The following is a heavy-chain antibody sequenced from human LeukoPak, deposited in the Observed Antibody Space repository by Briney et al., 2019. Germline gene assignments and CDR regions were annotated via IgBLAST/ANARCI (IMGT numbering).Heavy chain of an antibody. D-gene: IGHD3-10*01. V-gene: IGHV3-15*01. Sequence: PGGSLRLSCEASGFSFTNTWMSWVRQAPGKGLEWVGRVKSKADDGTTDYAAPVQGRFTISRGDSKNTLSRQMNSLKTEDTAVYYCATEGGSGSYYGADAFDMWGQGTMVTVSS. CDR3: ATEGGSGSYYGADAFDM. CDR1: GFSFTNTW. CDR2: VKSKADDGTT. J-gene: IGHJ3*02.